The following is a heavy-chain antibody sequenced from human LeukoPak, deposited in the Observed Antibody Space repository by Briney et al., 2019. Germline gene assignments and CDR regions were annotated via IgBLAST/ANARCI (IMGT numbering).Heavy chain of an antibody. J-gene: IGHJ5*02. CDR1: GGTFSSYA. V-gene: IGHV1-69*04. Sequence: GASVKVSCKASGGTFSSYAISWVRQAPGQGLEWMGRIIPILGIANYAQKFQGRVTITADKSTSTAYMELSSLRSEDTAVYYCARSPGPVYDFWSGYYTGERWFDPWGQGTLVTVSS. CDR2: IIPILGIA. D-gene: IGHD3-3*01. CDR3: ARSPGPVYDFWSGYYTGERWFDP.